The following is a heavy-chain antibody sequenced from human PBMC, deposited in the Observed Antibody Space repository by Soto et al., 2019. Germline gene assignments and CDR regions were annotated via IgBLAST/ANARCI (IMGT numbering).Heavy chain of an antibody. J-gene: IGHJ5*02. Sequence: PSETLSLTCTVSGDSISSPHYYWTWIRQPPGKGLEWVGYIYYTGNNFYNPALKSRVAMSVDPSTNQFSLKLASVTDADTAVYFCAREPKQNYDSSPWNGGFDPWGPGTLVTVSS. CDR2: IYYTGNN. CDR1: GDSISSPHYY. V-gene: IGHV4-30-4*01. CDR3: AREPKQNYDSSPWNGGFDP. D-gene: IGHD3-22*01.